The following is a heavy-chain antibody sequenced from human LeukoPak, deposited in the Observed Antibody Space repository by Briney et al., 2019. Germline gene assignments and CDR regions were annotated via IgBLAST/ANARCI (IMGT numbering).Heavy chain of an antibody. CDR1: GGSFSGYY. D-gene: IGHD2-15*01. CDR3: ARGPRRYCSGGSCPYFDY. V-gene: IGHV4-34*01. Sequence: PSETLSLTCAVYGGSFSGYYWSWIRQPPGKGLEWIGEINHSGSTNYNPSLKSRVTISVDTSKNQFSLKLSSVTAADTAVYYCARGPRRYCSGGSCPYFDYWGQGTLVTVSS. J-gene: IGHJ4*02. CDR2: INHSGST.